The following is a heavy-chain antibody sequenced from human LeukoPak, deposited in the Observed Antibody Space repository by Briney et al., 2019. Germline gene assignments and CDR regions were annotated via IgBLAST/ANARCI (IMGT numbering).Heavy chain of an antibody. CDR1: GYTFTGYY. D-gene: IGHD3-10*01. J-gene: IGHJ6*03. Sequence: ASVKVSCKASGYTFTGYYMHWVRQAPGQGLEWMGWINPNSGGTNSAQKFQGGVTMTRDTSISTAYMELSRLRSDDTAVYYCARRAYYGSGSYGNYYSYYYMDVWGKGTTVTVSS. V-gene: IGHV1-2*02. CDR2: INPNSGGT. CDR3: ARRAYYGSGSYGNYYSYYYMDV.